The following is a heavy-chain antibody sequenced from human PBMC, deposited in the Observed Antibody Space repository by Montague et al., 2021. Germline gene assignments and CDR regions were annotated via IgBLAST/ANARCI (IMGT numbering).Heavy chain of an antibody. CDR1: GGSVSTGGYS. CDR2: TSLRGTT. V-gene: IGHV4-31*03. J-gene: IGHJ5*02. CDR3: AIDASGSYVGWFNP. D-gene: IGHD3-10*01. Sequence: TLSLTCSASGGSVSTGGYSWSWIRQRPGQGLEWLGCTSLRGTTYYNPSLSRRLSISLDTSRNHLSLQLTSVTAADTAIYYCAIDASGSYVGWFNPWGQGALVTVSS.